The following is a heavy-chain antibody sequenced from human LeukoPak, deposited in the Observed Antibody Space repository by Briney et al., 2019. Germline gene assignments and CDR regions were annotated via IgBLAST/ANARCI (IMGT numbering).Heavy chain of an antibody. CDR3: TRPGYSSGWIDY. D-gene: IGHD6-19*01. V-gene: IGHV3-73*01. CDR2: VRTKANSYAT. CDR1: GFTLSDTN. J-gene: IGHJ4*02. Sequence: GGSLRLSCAASGFTLSDTNMHWVRQASGKGLEWVGRVRTKANSYATAYGASVKGRFTISRDDSKNTAYLQMNSLKTEDTGVYYCTRPGYSSGWIDYWGQGTLVTVSS.